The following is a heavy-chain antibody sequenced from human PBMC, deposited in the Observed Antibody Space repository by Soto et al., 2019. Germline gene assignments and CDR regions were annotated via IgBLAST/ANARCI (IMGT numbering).Heavy chain of an antibody. D-gene: IGHD5-18*01. V-gene: IGHV3-74*01. Sequence: EVQLVESGGGLVQPGGSLRLSCAASGFTFNSYWMHWVRQAPGKGLVWVSRINSDGSSTTYADSVKGRFTISRDNAKNTLYLKMNSLRAEDTAVYYCARGGGYTYGPFDYWGQGTLVTVSS. CDR2: INSDGSST. CDR1: GFTFNSYW. CDR3: ARGGGYTYGPFDY. J-gene: IGHJ4*02.